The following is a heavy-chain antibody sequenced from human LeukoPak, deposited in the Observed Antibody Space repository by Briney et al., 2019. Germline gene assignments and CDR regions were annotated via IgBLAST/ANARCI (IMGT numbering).Heavy chain of an antibody. D-gene: IGHD6-19*01. V-gene: IGHV3-9*01. J-gene: IGHJ5*02. CDR2: ISWNSGSI. CDR1: GFTFDDYA. Sequence: GRSLRLSCAASGFTFDDYAMHWVRQAPGKGLEWVSGISWNSGSIGYADSVKGRFTISRDNAKNSLYLQMNSLRAEDTALYYCAKGSIAVATALFDPWGQGTPVTVSS. CDR3: AKGSIAVATALFDP.